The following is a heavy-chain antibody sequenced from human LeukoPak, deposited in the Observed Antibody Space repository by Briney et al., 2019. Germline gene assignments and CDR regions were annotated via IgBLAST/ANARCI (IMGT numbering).Heavy chain of an antibody. CDR2: IYYSGST. V-gene: IGHV4-59*01. CDR1: GGSISSYY. Sequence: PSETLSLTCTVSGGSISSYYWSWIRQPPGKGLEWIGYIYYSGSTNYNPSLKSRVTVSVDTSKNQFSLKLSSVTAADTAVYYCARGYYDFWSALNYFDYWGQGTLVTVSS. CDR3: ARGYYDFWSALNYFDY. J-gene: IGHJ4*02. D-gene: IGHD3-3*01.